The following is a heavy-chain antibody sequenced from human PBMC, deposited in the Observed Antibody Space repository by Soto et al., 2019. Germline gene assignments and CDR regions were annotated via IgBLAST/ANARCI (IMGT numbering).Heavy chain of an antibody. CDR3: ARDPQQRLADSYSYGMDV. D-gene: IGHD6-25*01. J-gene: IGHJ6*02. V-gene: IGHV3-21*02. CDR1: GFTFSRYG. CDR2: ISGLSSYI. Sequence: EVQLVESGGGLVKPGGSLRLSCAASGFTFSRYGMNWVRQAPGKGLELVSSISGLSSYIYYADSVKGRFTVSRDNAKNSLYVQMNSLRAEDTSVDYCARDPQQRLADSYSYGMDVWGQGTTVIVSS.